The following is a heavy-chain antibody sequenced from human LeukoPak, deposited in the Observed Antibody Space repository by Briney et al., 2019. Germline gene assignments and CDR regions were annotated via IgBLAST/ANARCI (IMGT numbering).Heavy chain of an antibody. J-gene: IGHJ4*02. D-gene: IGHD6-19*01. V-gene: IGHV3-23*01. CDR2: ISGSGGST. CDR3: AKIPVSYSSGWSNFDY. Sequence: PGGSLRLSCAASGFTFSSYAMSWVRQAPGKGLEWVSGISGSGGSTYYADSVKGRFTISRDNSKNTPYLQMNSLRAEDTAVYYCAKIPVSYSSGWSNFDYWGQGTLVTVSS. CDR1: GFTFSSYA.